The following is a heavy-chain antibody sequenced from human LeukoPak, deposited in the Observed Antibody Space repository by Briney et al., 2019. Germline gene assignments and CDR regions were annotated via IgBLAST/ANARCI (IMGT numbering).Heavy chain of an antibody. CDR2: ISAYNGNT. CDR3: ARDSTHYYDSSGYYYVPGWFDP. V-gene: IGHV1-18*01. Sequence: ASVKVSCKASGYTFTSYGISWVRQAPGQGLEWMGWISAYNGNTNYAQKLQGRVTMTTDTSTSTAYMELRSLRSDDTAVYYCARDSTHYYDSSGYYYVPGWFDPWGQGTLVTVSS. D-gene: IGHD3-22*01. J-gene: IGHJ5*02. CDR1: GYTFTSYG.